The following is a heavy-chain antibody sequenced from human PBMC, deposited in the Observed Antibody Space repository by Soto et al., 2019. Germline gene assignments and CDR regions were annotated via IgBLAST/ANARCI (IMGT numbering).Heavy chain of an antibody. D-gene: IGHD3-3*01. V-gene: IGHV3-33*01. Sequence: GESLKISCAASGFTFSSYGMHWVRQAPGKGLEWVAVIWYDGSNKYYADSVKGRFTISRDNSKNRLYLQMNSLRAEDTAVYYCARDPYDFWSGYSEGRAPYFQHWGQGTLVTVSS. CDR3: ARDPYDFWSGYSEGRAPYFQH. J-gene: IGHJ1*01. CDR2: IWYDGSNK. CDR1: GFTFSSYG.